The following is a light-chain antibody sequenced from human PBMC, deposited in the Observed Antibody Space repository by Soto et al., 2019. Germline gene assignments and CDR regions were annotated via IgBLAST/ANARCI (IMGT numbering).Light chain of an antibody. V-gene: IGKV3-15*01. J-gene: IGKJ4*01. CDR1: ESVSTN. Sequence: EIVMTLSPATPCVSPGERATLSCRASESVSTNLAWYQQKPGQAPRLHIYAASTRATGIPASFSGSGSGTEFTLTISSLQSEDFAVYYCQHYYIGSSFDGGTKVDIK. CDR3: QHYYIGSS. CDR2: AAS.